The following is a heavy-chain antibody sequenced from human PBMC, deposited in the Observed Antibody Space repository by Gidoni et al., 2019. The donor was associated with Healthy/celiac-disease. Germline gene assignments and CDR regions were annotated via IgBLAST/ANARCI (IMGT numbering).Heavy chain of an antibody. D-gene: IGHD6-19*01. CDR2: INSDGSST. CDR1: GFTSRSSW. V-gene: IGHV3-74*01. CDR3: ARVRPDYSSGWYGSGAFDI. J-gene: IGHJ3*02. Sequence: EVQLVESGGGLVQPGGSLRLSCAASGFTSRSSWMHWVRQAPGKGLVWVSRINSDGSSTSYGDSVKGRVTISRDNAKNTLYLQMNSLRAEDTAVYYCARVRPDYSSGWYGSGAFDIWGQGTMVTVSS.